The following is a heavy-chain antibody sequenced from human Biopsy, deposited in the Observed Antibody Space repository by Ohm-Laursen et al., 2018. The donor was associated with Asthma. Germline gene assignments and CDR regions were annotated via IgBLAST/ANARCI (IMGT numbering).Heavy chain of an antibody. V-gene: IGHV1-69*01. CDR2: IIPIYGTT. CDR3: ARGGYYGDRRQHNGLDV. Sequence: SVKVSCKASGDIFSSFGIKWVRLAPGQGLEWMGGIIPIYGTTHTAQKFQGRVTITADESTSTAYMELTSLRTEDTAVYYCARGGYYGDRRQHNGLDVCGQGTTVTVSS. J-gene: IGHJ6*02. D-gene: IGHD4-17*01. CDR1: GDIFSSFG.